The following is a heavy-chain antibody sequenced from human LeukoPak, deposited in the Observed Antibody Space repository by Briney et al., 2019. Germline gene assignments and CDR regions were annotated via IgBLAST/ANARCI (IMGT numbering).Heavy chain of an antibody. CDR1: GFTFSSYW. Sequence: GGSLRLSCAASGFTFSSYWMHWVRQAPGKGLVWVSRINSDESSTSYADSVKGRFTLSRDNAKNTLYLQMNSLRAEDTAVYYCARDLSYSGIDYWGQGTLVTVSS. V-gene: IGHV3-74*01. CDR2: INSDESST. CDR3: ARDLSYSGIDY. D-gene: IGHD1-26*01. J-gene: IGHJ4*02.